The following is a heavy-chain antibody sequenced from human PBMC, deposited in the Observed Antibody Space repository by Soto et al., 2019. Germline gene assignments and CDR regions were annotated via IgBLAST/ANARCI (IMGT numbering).Heavy chain of an antibody. CDR1: VVSISSGGYY. D-gene: IGHD3-22*01. Sequence: SETLSLTCTFSVVSISSGGYYCSWIRQHPGKGLEWIGYIYYSGSTYYNPSLKSRVTISVDTSKNQFSLKLSSVTAADTAVYYCAGGVGVVTQGVGMEVWVPVTTGIVS. CDR3: AGGVGVVTQGVGMEV. V-gene: IGHV4-31*03. J-gene: IGHJ6*01. CDR2: IYYSGST.